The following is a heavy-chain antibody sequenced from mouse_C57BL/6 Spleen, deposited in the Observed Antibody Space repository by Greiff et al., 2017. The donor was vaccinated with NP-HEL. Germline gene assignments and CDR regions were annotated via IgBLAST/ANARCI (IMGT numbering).Heavy chain of an antibody. V-gene: IGHV1-39*01. CDR3: AIDYYGSTSFAY. J-gene: IGHJ3*01. CDR2: INPNYGTT. D-gene: IGHD1-1*01. Sequence: VHVKQSGPELVKPGASVKISCKASGYSFTDYNMNWVKQSNGKSLEWIGVINPNYGTTSYNQKFKGKATLTVDQSSSTAYMQLNSLTSEDSAVYYCAIDYYGSTSFAYWGQGTLVTVSA. CDR1: GYSFTDYN.